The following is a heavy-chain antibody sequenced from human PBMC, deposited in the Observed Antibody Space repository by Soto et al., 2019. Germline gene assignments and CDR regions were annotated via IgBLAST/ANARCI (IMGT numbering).Heavy chain of an antibody. CDR1: GGSFSGYY. J-gene: IGHJ4*02. Sequence: QVQLQQWGAGLLKPSETLSLTCAVYGGSFSGYYWSWIRQPPGKGLEWIGEINHSGSTNYNPSLKSRVTISXXTXKXXFALKLSSVTAADTAVYYCARGPYYYDSSGSPPDYWGQGTLVTVSS. CDR2: INHSGST. V-gene: IGHV4-34*01. D-gene: IGHD3-22*01. CDR3: ARGPYYYDSSGSPPDY.